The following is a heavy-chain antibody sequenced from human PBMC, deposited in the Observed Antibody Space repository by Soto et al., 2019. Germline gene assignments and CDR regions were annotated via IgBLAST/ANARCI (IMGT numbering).Heavy chain of an antibody. Sequence: SWAAAEFNFRSLSGNWIRQNPGKGLEWVSSISDTSSSKYYADSIKGRFTISRDNAKNSLFLQMNSLRAEDTAVYFCARERGSWYYFDFLGQGTLVTVSS. CDR1: EFNFRSLS. V-gene: IGHV3-21*01. CDR3: ARERGSWYYFDF. CDR2: ISDTSSSK. J-gene: IGHJ4*02. D-gene: IGHD6-13*01.